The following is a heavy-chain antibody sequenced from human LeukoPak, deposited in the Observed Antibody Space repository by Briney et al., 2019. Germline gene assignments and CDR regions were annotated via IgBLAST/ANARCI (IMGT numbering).Heavy chain of an antibody. Sequence: GGSLRLSCAASGFTFSSYEMNWVRQAPGKGLEWVSYISSSGSTIYYADSVKGRFTISRDNAENSLYLQMNSLRAEDTAVYYCARDGYNRYPFDYWGQGTLVTVSS. D-gene: IGHD5-24*01. J-gene: IGHJ4*02. V-gene: IGHV3-48*03. CDR1: GFTFSSYE. CDR3: ARDGYNRYPFDY. CDR2: ISSSGSTI.